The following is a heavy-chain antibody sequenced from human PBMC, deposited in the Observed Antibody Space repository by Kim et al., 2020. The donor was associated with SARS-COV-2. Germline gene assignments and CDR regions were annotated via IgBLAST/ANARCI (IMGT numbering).Heavy chain of an antibody. CDR3: ARDPLKNPFPLGYYYYYGMDV. V-gene: IGHV4-31*03. CDR1: GGSISSGGYY. Sequence: SETLSLTCTVPGGSISSGGYYWSWIRQHPGKGLEWIGYIYYSGSTYYNPSLKSRVTISVDTSKNQFSLKLSSVTAADTAVYYCARDPLKNPFPLGYYYYYGMDVWGQGTTVTVSS. J-gene: IGHJ6*02. CDR2: IYYSGST.